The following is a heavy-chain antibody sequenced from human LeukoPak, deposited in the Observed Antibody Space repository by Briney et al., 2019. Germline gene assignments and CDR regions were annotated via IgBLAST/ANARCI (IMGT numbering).Heavy chain of an antibody. CDR3: AKKVAAAAGAVY. Sequence: GGSLRLSCAASGFTLSSYWMTWVRQAPGQGLEWVSTISASDGRTYYADSVKGRFSISRDNSKNTLYLQMNNLRAEDTAVYYCAKKVAAAAGAVYWGQGTLVTVSS. V-gene: IGHV3-23*01. CDR1: GFTLSSYW. J-gene: IGHJ4*02. D-gene: IGHD6-13*01. CDR2: ISASDGRT.